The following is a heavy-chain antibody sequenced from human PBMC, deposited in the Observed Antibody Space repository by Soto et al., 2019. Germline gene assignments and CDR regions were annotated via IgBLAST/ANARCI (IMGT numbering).Heavy chain of an antibody. CDR3: ARDQDYDILTGYPTDAFDI. J-gene: IGHJ3*02. CDR1: GYTFTSYY. V-gene: IGHV1-46*03. Sequence: ASVKVSCKASGYTFTSYYMHWVRQAPGQGLEWMGIINPSGGSTSYAQKFQGRVTMTRDTSTSTVYMELSSLRSEDTAVYYCARDQDYDILTGYPTDAFDIWGQGTMDTVSS. D-gene: IGHD3-9*01. CDR2: INPSGGST.